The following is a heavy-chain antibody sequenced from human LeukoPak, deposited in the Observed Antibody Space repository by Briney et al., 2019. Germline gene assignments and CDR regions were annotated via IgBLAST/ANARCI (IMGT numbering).Heavy chain of an antibody. CDR1: GGPITINY. CDR3: ARRRTGEYFDI. Sequence: SETLSLTCTVSGGPITINYWSWLRQPPGRGLEWDGYVLHVGDTYYNPSLGNRATMSIDTSTSQLFLNLTSVTAADTALYYCARRRTGEYFDIWGPGTMVAVSA. D-gene: IGHD7-27*01. J-gene: IGHJ3*02. V-gene: IGHV4-59*08. CDR2: VLHVGDT.